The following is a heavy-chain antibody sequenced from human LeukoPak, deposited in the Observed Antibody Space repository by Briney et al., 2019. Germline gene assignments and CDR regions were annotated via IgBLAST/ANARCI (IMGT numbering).Heavy chain of an antibody. CDR3: ARQLVYSGSSIDY. CDR1: GGSISSSSYY. V-gene: IGHV4-39*01. J-gene: IGHJ4*02. CDR2: IYYSGST. D-gene: IGHD1-26*01. Sequence: SETLSLTCTVSGGSISSSSYYWGWIRQPPGKGLEWIGSIYYSGSTYYNPSPKSRVTISVDTSKNQFSLKLSSVTAADTAVYYCARQLVYSGSSIDYWGQGTLVTVSS.